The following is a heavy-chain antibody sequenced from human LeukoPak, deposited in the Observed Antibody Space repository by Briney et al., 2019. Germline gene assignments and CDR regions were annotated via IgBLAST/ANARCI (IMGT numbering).Heavy chain of an antibody. J-gene: IGHJ4*02. Sequence: GGSLRLSCAASGFTFSSYAMSWVRQAPGKGLEWVSAIGGSGGSTYYADSVKGRFTISRDNSKNTLYLQMNSLRAEDTAVYYCAKRYYYDSSGYYFSSYYFDYWGQGTLVTVSS. V-gene: IGHV3-23*01. CDR2: IGGSGGST. D-gene: IGHD3-22*01. CDR3: AKRYYYDSSGYYFSSYYFDY. CDR1: GFTFSSYA.